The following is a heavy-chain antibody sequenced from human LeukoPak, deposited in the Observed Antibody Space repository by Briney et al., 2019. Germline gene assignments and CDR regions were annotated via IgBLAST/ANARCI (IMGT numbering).Heavy chain of an antibody. D-gene: IGHD3-16*02. Sequence: SQTLSLTCAISGDSVSSNSAAWNWIRQSPSRGLEWLGRTYYRSKWYNDYAVSVKSRISINPDTSKNQFSLKLSSVTAADTAVYYCARMAGYYVWGSYRPGFDYWGQGTLVTVSS. CDR1: GDSVSSNSAA. V-gene: IGHV6-1*01. CDR3: ARMAGYYVWGSYRPGFDY. J-gene: IGHJ4*02. CDR2: TYYRSKWYN.